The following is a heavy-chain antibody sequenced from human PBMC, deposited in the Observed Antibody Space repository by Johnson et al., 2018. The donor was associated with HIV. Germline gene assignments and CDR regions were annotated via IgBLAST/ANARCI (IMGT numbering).Heavy chain of an antibody. V-gene: IGHV3-7*02. J-gene: IGHJ3*02. Sequence: VQLVESGGGLVQPGGSLRLSCAASGFTFSSYWMSWVRQAPGKGLEWVANIKEDGSEDYYVDSLKGRFTISRDNAQSSLYLQMNSLRADDTAVYYCARGGSDVFDIWGRGTMVTVSS. D-gene: IGHD3-16*01. CDR1: GFTFSSYW. CDR3: ARGGSDVFDI. CDR2: IKEDGSED.